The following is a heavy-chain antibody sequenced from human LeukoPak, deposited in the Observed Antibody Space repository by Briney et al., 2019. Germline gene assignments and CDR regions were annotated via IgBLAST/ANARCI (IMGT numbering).Heavy chain of an antibody. CDR3: ARDPGRRYFDY. CDR2: IYYSGNT. Sequence: PSETLSLTCTVSGGSISSYYWSWIRQPPGKGLEWIGYIYYSGNTNYNPSLKSRVTISVDTSKNQFSLKLSSVTAADTAVYYCARDPGRRYFDYWGQGTLVTVSS. V-gene: IGHV4-59*01. J-gene: IGHJ4*02. CDR1: GGSISSYY.